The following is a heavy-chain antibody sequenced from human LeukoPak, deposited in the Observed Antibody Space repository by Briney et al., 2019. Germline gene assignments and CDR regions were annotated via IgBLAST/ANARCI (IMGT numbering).Heavy chain of an antibody. Sequence: GASVKVSCKASGYTFTGYYMHWVRQAPGQGLEWMGWINPNSGGTNYAQKFQGRVTMTRDTSINTAYMELSRLRSDDTAVYYCASSFGSGTKKYYYMDVWGKGTTVTISS. J-gene: IGHJ6*03. CDR1: GYTFTGYY. V-gene: IGHV1-2*02. D-gene: IGHD3-10*01. CDR2: INPNSGGT. CDR3: ASSFGSGTKKYYYMDV.